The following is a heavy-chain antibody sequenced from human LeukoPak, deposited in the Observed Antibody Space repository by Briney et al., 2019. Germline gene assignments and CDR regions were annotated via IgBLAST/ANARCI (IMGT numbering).Heavy chain of an antibody. CDR2: ISWNSGSI. V-gene: IGHV3-9*03. CDR1: GFTFDDYA. J-gene: IGHJ4*02. Sequence: PGGSLRLSCAASGFTFDDYAMHWVRQAPGKGLEWVSGISWNSGSIGYADSVKGRFTISRDNAKNSLYLQMNSLRAEDMALYYCAKDREYYDSSGLDYWGQGTLVTVSS. D-gene: IGHD3-22*01. CDR3: AKDREYYDSSGLDY.